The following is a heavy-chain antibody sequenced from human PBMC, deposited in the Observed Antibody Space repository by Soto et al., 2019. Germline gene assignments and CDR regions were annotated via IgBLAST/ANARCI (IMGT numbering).Heavy chain of an antibody. CDR2: IYYSGTT. D-gene: IGHD2-2*01. CDR3: ATYSTSFGWFDP. J-gene: IGHJ5*02. V-gene: IGHV4-39*01. Sequence: SETLSLTCTVSGGSIISSSTSRWGWIRQPPGRGLEWIGNIYYSGTTYYSPSLKSRVTISVDTSTNQFSLKLNSVTAADTAVYFCATYSTSFGWFDPWGQGTLVTVSS. CDR1: GGSIISSSTSR.